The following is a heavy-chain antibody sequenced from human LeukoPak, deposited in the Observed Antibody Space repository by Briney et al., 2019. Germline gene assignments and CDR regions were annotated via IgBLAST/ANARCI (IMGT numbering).Heavy chain of an antibody. Sequence: SETLSLTCKVSGDSMTSHSWTWIRQSPGKSLEWIGYVFYSGVTDYNPSLKSRDTISIDTSKLQFSLRLTSVTVADTAVYYCTRDAHRNNWYFDIWGRGTLVTVSS. CDR2: VFYSGVT. D-gene: IGHD2-21*01. J-gene: IGHJ2*01. CDR1: GDSMTSHS. CDR3: TRDAHRNNWYFDI. V-gene: IGHV4-59*11.